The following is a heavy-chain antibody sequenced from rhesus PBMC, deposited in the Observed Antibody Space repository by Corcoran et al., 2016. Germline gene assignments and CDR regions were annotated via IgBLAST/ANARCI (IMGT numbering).Heavy chain of an antibody. CDR2: NYGNSAST. D-gene: IGHD2-21*01. CDR3: AREGLRYYFDY. V-gene: IGHV4-73*01. CDR1: GGSISGYYY. Sequence: QVQLQQWGEGLVKPSETLSLTCAVYGGSISGYYYWSWIRQPPGKGLEWIGYNYGNSASTNYNPSLKNRVTLSKDTSKNQFSLKLSSVTAADTAVYYCAREGLRYYFDYWGQGVLVTVSS. J-gene: IGHJ4*01.